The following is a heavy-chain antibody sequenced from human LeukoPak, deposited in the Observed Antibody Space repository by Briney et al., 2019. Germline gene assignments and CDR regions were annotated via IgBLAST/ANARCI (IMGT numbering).Heavy chain of an antibody. J-gene: IGHJ5*02. CDR2: ISSSGSTI. D-gene: IGHD3-9*01. Sequence: GGSLRLSCAASGFTFSSYEMNWVRQAPGKGLEWVSYISSSGSTIYYADSVKGRFTISRDNAKNSLYLQMNSLRAEDTAVYYCARLNYDILTGLNWFDPWGQGTLVTVYS. CDR3: ARLNYDILTGLNWFDP. V-gene: IGHV3-48*03. CDR1: GFTFSSYE.